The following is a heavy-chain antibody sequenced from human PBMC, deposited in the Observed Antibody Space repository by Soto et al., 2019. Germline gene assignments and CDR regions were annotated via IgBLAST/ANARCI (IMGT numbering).Heavy chain of an antibody. CDR2: ISYDGSNK. CDR3: ARDPAGYSYGYVGIGSYFDY. J-gene: IGHJ4*02. D-gene: IGHD5-18*01. Sequence: QVQLVESGGGVVQPGRSLRLSCAASGFTFSSYAMHWVRQAPGKGLEWVAVISYDGSNKYYADSVKGRFTISRDNSKNTLYLQMNSLRAEDTAVYSCARDPAGYSYGYVGIGSYFDYWGQGTLVTVSS. V-gene: IGHV3-30-3*01. CDR1: GFTFSSYA.